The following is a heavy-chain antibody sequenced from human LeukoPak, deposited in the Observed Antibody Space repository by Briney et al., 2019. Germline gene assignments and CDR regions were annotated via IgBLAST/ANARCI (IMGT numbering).Heavy chain of an antibody. J-gene: IGHJ4*02. D-gene: IGHD6-19*01. V-gene: IGHV3-23*01. CDR1: GFTFSSFA. CDR3: AKDGGWLYYFDY. CDR2: ISSSGGDA. Sequence: GGSLRLSCAASGFTFSSFAMNWVRQAPGKGLEWVSAISSSGGDAYYADSVKGRFTISRDNSKNTLYLQMNSLRAEDTAIYYCAKDGGWLYYFDYWGQGTLVTVSS.